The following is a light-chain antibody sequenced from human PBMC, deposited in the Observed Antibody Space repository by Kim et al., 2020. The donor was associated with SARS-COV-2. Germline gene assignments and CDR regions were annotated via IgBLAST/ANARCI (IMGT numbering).Light chain of an antibody. J-gene: IGLJ2*01. CDR3: SSSTTNNTLI. CDR2: DVS. Sequence: QSALTQPASVSGSPGQSITISCTGSNSDVGGYDYVSWYQQHPDKGPKLLIYDVSKRPSGVSNRFSGSKSGNTASLTISGLQAEDEADYYCSSSTTNNTLIFGWGTQLTVL. V-gene: IGLV2-14*03. CDR1: NSDVGGYDY.